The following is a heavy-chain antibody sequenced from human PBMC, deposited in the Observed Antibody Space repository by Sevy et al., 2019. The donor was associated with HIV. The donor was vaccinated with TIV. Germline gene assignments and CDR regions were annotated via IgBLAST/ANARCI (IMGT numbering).Heavy chain of an antibody. CDR1: GFTFSDYY. J-gene: IGHJ4*02. CDR2: ISRSGSTI. CDR3: ARGGIGDYSKYFEY. V-gene: IGHV3-11*01. D-gene: IGHD4-4*01. Sequence: GGSLRLSCAASGFTFSDYYMSWIRQAPGKGLEWVSYISRSGSTINYADSVKGRFTISRDNAKNSLYLQINSLRAEDTAVYYCARGGIGDYSKYFEYWGQGTLVTVSS.